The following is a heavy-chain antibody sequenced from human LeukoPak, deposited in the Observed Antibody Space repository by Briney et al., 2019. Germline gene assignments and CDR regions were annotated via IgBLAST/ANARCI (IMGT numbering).Heavy chain of an antibody. CDR2: ISSSGSTI. Sequence: GGSLRLSCAASGFTFSSYEMNWVRQAPGKGLEWVSYISSSGSTIYYADSVKGRFTISRDNAKNSLYLQMNSLRAEDTAVYYCARDVYVLVHAFDIWGQGTMVTVSS. CDR3: ARDVYVLVHAFDI. CDR1: GFTFSSYE. V-gene: IGHV3-48*03. J-gene: IGHJ3*02. D-gene: IGHD5/OR15-5a*01.